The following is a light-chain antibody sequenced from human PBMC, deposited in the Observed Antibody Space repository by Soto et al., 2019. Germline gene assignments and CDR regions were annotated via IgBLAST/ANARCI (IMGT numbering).Light chain of an antibody. CDR3: QQYCGSPRT. Sequence: IVLTQSPCTLSVSPGERATLSCRASQSINSFLAWYQQRRGQAPRLLIHGASNRDSGIPYRFSGSGSGTDFTLTISRLEPEDFAVYYCQQYCGSPRTFGQGTKVDIK. CDR1: QSINSF. J-gene: IGKJ1*01. V-gene: IGKV3-20*01. CDR2: GAS.